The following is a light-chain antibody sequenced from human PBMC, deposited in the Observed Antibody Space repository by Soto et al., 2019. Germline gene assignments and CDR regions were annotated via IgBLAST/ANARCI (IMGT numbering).Light chain of an antibody. V-gene: IGKV3-15*01. CDR1: QSVSSS. Sequence: EIVMTQSPATLSVSPGDRATLSCRASQSVSSSLAWYQQIPGQAPRLLIYDASTRVTGILARFGGSGSGTAFTLTISSLQSEDFAVYYCQQYNNWPPLTFGGGTKVELK. CDR2: DAS. CDR3: QQYNNWPPLT. J-gene: IGKJ4*01.